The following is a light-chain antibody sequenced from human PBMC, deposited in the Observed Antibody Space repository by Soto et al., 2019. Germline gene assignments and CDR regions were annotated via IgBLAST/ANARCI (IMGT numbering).Light chain of an antibody. CDR1: LSISRY. CDR2: GAS. Sequence: DIGLTQAPFSLAASEGDRAIITCRASLSISRYLHWYHQRPGKGPKVLIYGASSLQSGVSSRFSGSGSGTDFTLTISSVRPEDLGSFYCQQTFNSPITFGQGTRLEI. CDR3: QQTFNSPIT. V-gene: IGKV1-39*01. J-gene: IGKJ5*01.